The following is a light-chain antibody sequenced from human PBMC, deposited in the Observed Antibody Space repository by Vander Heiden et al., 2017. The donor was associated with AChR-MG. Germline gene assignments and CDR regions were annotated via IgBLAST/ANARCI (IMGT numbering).Light chain of an antibody. CDR1: QSVSSSS. V-gene: IGKV3D-20*01. CDR3: QQYGNSPHGT. J-gene: IGKJ1*01. CDR2: DAS. Sequence: EIVLTQSPATLSLSPGERATLPCGASQSVSSSSLAWYQQKPGRAPRLLIYDASTRATGIPDRFSGSGYGTDFTLTISRLEPEDFAVYYCQQYGNSPHGTFGQGTKVEIK.